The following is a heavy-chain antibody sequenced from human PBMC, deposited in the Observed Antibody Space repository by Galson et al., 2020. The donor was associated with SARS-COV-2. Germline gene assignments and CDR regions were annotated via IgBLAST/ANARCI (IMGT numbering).Heavy chain of an antibody. V-gene: IGHV4-38-2*02. CDR2: IIHSGST. D-gene: IGHD6-19*01. J-gene: IGHJ4*02. CDR3: AREGGYTSGWAGGGWD. Sequence: SETLSLTCTASGFSINSDNIYGLIRPPPGEGEEGSWSIIHSGSTFYNQSLESRITISRDTSKNQFYLKLTSVTAGDTAVYYCAREGGYTSGWAGGGWDWGQGTRVTGSS. CDR1: GFSINSDNI.